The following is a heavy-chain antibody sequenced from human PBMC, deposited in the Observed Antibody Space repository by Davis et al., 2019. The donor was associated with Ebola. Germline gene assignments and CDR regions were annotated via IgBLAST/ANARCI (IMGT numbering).Heavy chain of an antibody. J-gene: IGHJ3*02. V-gene: IGHV3-23*01. D-gene: IGHD5-18*01. CDR1: GFTFSSYA. CDR2: LSGSGSST. CDR3: AKGSRGQNYGDGYDI. Sequence: GGSLRLSCAASGFTFSSYAMSWVRQAPGKGLEWVSDLSGSGSSTYYADSVKGRFTISRDNSKNTLYLQMNSLRAEDTAVYYCAKGSRGQNYGDGYDIWGQGTTVTVSS.